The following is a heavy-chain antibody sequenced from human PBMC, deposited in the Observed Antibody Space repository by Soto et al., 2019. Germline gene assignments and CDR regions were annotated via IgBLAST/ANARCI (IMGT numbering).Heavy chain of an antibody. D-gene: IGHD3-10*01. CDR3: ARGVWFGESHFDY. J-gene: IGHJ4*02. CDR2: IYYRGST. Sequence: QVQLQESGPGLVKPSETLSLTCTVSGGSVSSGSYYWSWIRHPPGRGLEWIGYIYYRGSTNYNPSLKSRVTISVDTSKDHFSLKLCTVTAADTAVYYCARGVWFGESHFDYWGQGTLVTVSS. V-gene: IGHV4-61*01. CDR1: GGSVSSGSYY.